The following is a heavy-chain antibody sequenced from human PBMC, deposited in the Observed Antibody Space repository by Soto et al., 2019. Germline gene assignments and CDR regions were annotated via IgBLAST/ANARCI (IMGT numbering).Heavy chain of an antibody. CDR2: ISYDGSNK. D-gene: IGHD6-13*01. CDR3: ATLASIAAAGPAPDY. CDR1: GFTFSSYD. V-gene: IGHV3-30-3*01. Sequence: GGSLRLSCAASGFTFSSYDMHWVRQAPGKGLEWVAVISYDGSNKYYADSVKGRFTISRDNSKNTLYLQMNSLRAEDTAVYYCATLASIAAAGPAPDYWGQGTLVTVSS. J-gene: IGHJ4*02.